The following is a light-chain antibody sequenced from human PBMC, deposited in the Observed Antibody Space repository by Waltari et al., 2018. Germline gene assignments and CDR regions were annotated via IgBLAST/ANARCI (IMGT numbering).Light chain of an antibody. CDR1: QDVSEF. Sequence: DIEMTQSPSSLSASVGDSVTITCRASQDVSEFLAWYQQKPGKVPNLLIYGASTLHSGVSARFSGSGSGTEFTLTISGLQPEDVATYYCQKYNSPPFTFGPGTKVDLK. CDR3: QKYNSPPFT. CDR2: GAS. V-gene: IGKV1-27*01. J-gene: IGKJ3*01.